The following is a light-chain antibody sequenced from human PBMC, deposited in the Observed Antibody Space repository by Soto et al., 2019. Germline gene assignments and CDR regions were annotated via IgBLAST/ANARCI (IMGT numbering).Light chain of an antibody. J-gene: IGKJ4*01. CDR1: QSVSSY. V-gene: IGKV3-11*01. Sequence: EIVLTQSPATLSLSPGERVTLSCRASQSVSSYLAWYQQKPGQAPRLLIYDASNRATGIPARFSGSGSGTDFTLTISGLEPEDFAVYHCQQYESTLSFGGGTRVEIK. CDR3: QQYESTLS. CDR2: DAS.